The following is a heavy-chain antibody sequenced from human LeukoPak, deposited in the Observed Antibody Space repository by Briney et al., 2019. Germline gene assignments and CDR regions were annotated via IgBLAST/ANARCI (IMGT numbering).Heavy chain of an antibody. CDR1: GYTFTDYY. J-gene: IGHJ4*02. Sequence: ASVKVSCKASGYTFTDYYMHWVRQAPGQGPEWMGWINPNSGGTNYAQKFQGRVTMTRDTSISTAYMELSRLRSDDTAVYFCVRDNDYRDFDYWGQGTLVTVSS. V-gene: IGHV1-2*02. D-gene: IGHD4-11*01. CDR3: VRDNDYRDFDY. CDR2: INPNSGGT.